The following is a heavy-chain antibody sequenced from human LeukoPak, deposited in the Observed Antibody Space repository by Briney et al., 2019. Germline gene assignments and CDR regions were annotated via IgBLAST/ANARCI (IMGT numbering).Heavy chain of an antibody. CDR2: IVPNFRSG. Sequence: ASVTVSCKASGGTFRNYSVSWVRQAPGQGLEWMGGIVPNFRSGNYAQNFHDRVTITTDESMITVYMELSSLTSDDTAVYYCAREANSRTMNRGARREYNWFDPWGQGTLVTVSS. D-gene: IGHD1/OR15-1a*01. V-gene: IGHV1-69*05. CDR3: AREANSRTMNRGARREYNWFDP. J-gene: IGHJ5*02. CDR1: GGTFRNYS.